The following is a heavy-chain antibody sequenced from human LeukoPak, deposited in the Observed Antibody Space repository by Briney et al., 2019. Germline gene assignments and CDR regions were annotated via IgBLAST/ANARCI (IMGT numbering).Heavy chain of an antibody. D-gene: IGHD6-19*01. CDR1: GFTFSSYW. J-gene: IGHJ4*02. Sequence: GGSLRLSCAASGFTFSSYWMHWVRQAPGKGLVWVSRVNSDGSSTTYADSVKGRFTISRDNAKNTLYLQMNSLRAEDTAVYYCARGPTQYSSGWYGLDYWGQGTLVTVSS. CDR3: ARGPTQYSSGWYGLDY. CDR2: VNSDGSST. V-gene: IGHV3-74*01.